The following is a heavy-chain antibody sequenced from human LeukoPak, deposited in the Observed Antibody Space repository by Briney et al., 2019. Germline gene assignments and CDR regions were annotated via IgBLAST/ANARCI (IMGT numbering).Heavy chain of an antibody. D-gene: IGHD3-10*01. CDR3: TRGPYSGSATYYNDY. CDR1: GFTFSSYE. V-gene: IGHV3-48*03. J-gene: IGHJ4*02. Sequence: GGSLRLSCAASGFTFSSYEMNWVRQAPGKGLEWISYISSAGTTKIYADSVKGRFTISRDNAKNTLYLQMNSLRAEDTAVYYCTRGPYSGSATYYNDYWGQGTLVTVSS. CDR2: ISSAGTTK.